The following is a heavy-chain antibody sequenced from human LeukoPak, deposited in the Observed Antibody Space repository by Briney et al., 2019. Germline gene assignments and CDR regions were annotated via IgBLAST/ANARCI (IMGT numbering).Heavy chain of an antibody. D-gene: IGHD3-22*01. V-gene: IGHV4-59*01. J-gene: IGHJ4*02. Sequence: SETLPLTCTVSGGSISSYYWSWIRQPPGKGLEWIGYIYYNGSTNYNPSLKSRVTISVDTSKNQFSLKLSSVTAADTAVYYCARSDFYYDSSGYYSPFDYWGQGTLVTVSS. CDR2: IYYNGST. CDR1: GGSISSYY. CDR3: ARSDFYYDSSGYYSPFDY.